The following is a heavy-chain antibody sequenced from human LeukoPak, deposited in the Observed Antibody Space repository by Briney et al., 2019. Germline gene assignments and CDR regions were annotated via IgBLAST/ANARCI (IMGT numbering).Heavy chain of an antibody. D-gene: IGHD5-18*01. CDR2: ISWNSGSI. J-gene: IGHJ4*02. CDR1: GFTFDDYA. CDR3: ARTAPGPRCFDY. Sequence: GGSLRLSCAASGFTFDDYAMHWVRQAPGKGLEWVSGISWNSGSIGYADSVKGRFTISRGNAKNSLYLQMNSLRAEDTALYYCARTAPGPRCFDYWGQGTLVTVSS. V-gene: IGHV3-9*01.